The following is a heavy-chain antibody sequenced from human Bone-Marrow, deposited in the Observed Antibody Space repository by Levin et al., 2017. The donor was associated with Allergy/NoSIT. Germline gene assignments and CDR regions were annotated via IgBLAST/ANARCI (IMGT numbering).Heavy chain of an antibody. V-gene: IGHV3-23*01. CDR2: ISGSGGST. CDR3: AKKETRIVGATTSDY. CDR1: GFTFSSYA. J-gene: IGHJ4*02. D-gene: IGHD1-26*01. Sequence: SCAASGFTFSSYAMSWVRQAPGKGLEWVSAISGSGGSTYYADSVKGRFTISRDNSKNTLYLQMNSLRAEDTAVYYCAKKETRIVGATTSDYWGQGTLVTVSS.